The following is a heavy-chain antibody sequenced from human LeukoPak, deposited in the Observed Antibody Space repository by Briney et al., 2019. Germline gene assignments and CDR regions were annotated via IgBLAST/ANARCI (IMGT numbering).Heavy chain of an antibody. CDR3: AREPKLLGYCSGGSCPDYYYYYGMDV. D-gene: IGHD2-15*01. CDR1: GFTFTRYY. CDR2: INPSGGST. Sequence: ASVKVSCKASGFTFTRYYMHWVRQAPAQGLEWMGIINPSGGSTSYAQKFQGRVTMTRDTSTSTVYMELSSLRSEDTAVYYCAREPKLLGYCSGGSCPDYYYYYGMDVWGQGTTVTASS. V-gene: IGHV1-46*01. J-gene: IGHJ6*02.